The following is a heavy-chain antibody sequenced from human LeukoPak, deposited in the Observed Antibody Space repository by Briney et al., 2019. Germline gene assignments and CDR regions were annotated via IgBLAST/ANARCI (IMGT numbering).Heavy chain of an antibody. CDR3: ARVPRRINWNDIRTVYGMDV. CDR2: IIPIFGTA. Sequence: AASVTVSFTASGYTFTTYGISWVRQAPGQGLEWMGGIIPIFGTANYAQKFQGRVTITADESMSTAYMELSSLRSEDTAVYYCARVPRRINWNDIRTVYGMDVWGQGTTVTVSS. J-gene: IGHJ6*02. V-gene: IGHV1-69*13. CDR1: GYTFTTYG. D-gene: IGHD1-20*01.